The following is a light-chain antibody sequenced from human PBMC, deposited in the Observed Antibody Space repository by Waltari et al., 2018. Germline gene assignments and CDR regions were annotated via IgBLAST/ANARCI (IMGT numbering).Light chain of an antibody. CDR3: QQFNKRPPT. J-gene: IGKJ1*01. Sequence: EVVMTQSPATLSVSPGERVTLSCRASQSVSSHLAWYQQRPGQAPRPLIPGASTRATGIPVRFTGSGSGTEFTLTISSLQSEDSAFYYCQQFNKRPPTFGQGTKVELK. V-gene: IGKV3-15*01. CDR1: QSVSSH. CDR2: GAS.